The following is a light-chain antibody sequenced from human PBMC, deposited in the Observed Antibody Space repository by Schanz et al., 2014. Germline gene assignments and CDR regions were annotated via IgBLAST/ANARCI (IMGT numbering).Light chain of an antibody. Sequence: EIVLTQSPATLSLSPGERATLSCRASQTVSNYLAWYQQKPGQAPRLLIYGASTRATGIPARISGSGSGTEFTLTISSLQSEDFAVYYCQQYNTWPPTLTFGQGTRVEIK. CDR3: QQYNTWPPTLT. CDR1: QTVSNY. J-gene: IGKJ1*01. CDR2: GAS. V-gene: IGKV3-15*01.